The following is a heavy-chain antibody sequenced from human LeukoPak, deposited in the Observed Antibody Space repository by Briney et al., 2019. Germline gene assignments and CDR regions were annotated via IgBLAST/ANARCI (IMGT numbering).Heavy chain of an antibody. D-gene: IGHD2-2*01. CDR1: GYTFTSYA. CDR3: ARGVDQLPPYYFDY. Sequence: ASVKVSCKASGYTFTSYAMNWVRQAPGQGLEWMGWINTNTGNPTYAQGFTGRFVFSLDTPVSTAYLQISSLKAEDTAVYYCARGVDQLPPYYFDYWGQGTLVTVSS. CDR2: INTNTGNP. V-gene: IGHV7-4-1*02. J-gene: IGHJ4*02.